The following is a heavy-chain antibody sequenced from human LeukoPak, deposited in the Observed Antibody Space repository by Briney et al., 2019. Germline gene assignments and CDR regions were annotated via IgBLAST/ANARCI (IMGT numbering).Heavy chain of an antibody. CDR3: ARGVGPVEMATITGYYFDY. Sequence: ASVKVSCKASGGTFSSYAISWVRQAPGQGLEWMGRIIPIFGTANYAQKFQGRVTITTDESTSTAYMELSSLRPEDTAVYYCARGVGPVEMATITGYYFDYWGQGTLVTVSS. D-gene: IGHD5-24*01. CDR1: GGTFSSYA. CDR2: IIPIFGTA. J-gene: IGHJ4*02. V-gene: IGHV1-69*05.